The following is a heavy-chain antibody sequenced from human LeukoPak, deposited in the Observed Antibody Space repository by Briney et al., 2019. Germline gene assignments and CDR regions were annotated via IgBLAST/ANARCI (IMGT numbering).Heavy chain of an antibody. CDR2: VVVGSGNT. CDR3: AADDLLFGY. CDR1: GFTFSNSA. J-gene: IGHJ4*02. V-gene: IGHV1-58*01. D-gene: IGHD3-10*02. Sequence: SVKVSCKASGFTFSNSAVQWVRQTRGQRLEWIGWVVVGSGNTNYAQNFQERVTITSDMSTSTVNMELTSLSSEDTAVYYCAADDLLFGYWGQGTLVTVSS.